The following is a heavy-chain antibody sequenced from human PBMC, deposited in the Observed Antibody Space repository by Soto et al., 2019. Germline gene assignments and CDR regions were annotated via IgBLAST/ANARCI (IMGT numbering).Heavy chain of an antibody. D-gene: IGHD1-26*01. Sequence: GGSLRLSCAASGFTFSTYWMSWARQAPGKGLEWVANIKQDGSEKYYVDSVKGRFTISRDNAKNSLYLQMNSLRAEDTAVYYCARNPTSLTNWFDPWGQGTLVTVSS. CDR2: IKQDGSEK. J-gene: IGHJ5*02. CDR3: ARNPTSLTNWFDP. CDR1: GFTFSTYW. V-gene: IGHV3-7*01.